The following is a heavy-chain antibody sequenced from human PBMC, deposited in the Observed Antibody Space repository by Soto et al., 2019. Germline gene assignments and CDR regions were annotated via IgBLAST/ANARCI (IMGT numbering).Heavy chain of an antibody. CDR3: ARVGYSSGWLPDY. J-gene: IGHJ4*02. CDR2: ISCI. V-gene: IGHV3-21*01. Sequence: EVLLVESGGGLVKPGGSLRLSCAASGFTFSSYSMISCIYFADSLKGRFTISRDNAKNSLYLQMNSLRAEDTAVYYCARVGYSSGWLPDYWGQGTLVTVSS. CDR1: GFTFSSYS. D-gene: IGHD6-19*01.